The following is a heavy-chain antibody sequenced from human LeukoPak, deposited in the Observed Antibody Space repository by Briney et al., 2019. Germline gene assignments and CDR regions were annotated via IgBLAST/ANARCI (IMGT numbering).Heavy chain of an antibody. CDR1: GGSISSYY. D-gene: IGHD4-17*01. V-gene: IGHV4-59*01. Sequence: SETLSLTCTVSGGSISSYYWSWIRQPPGKGLEWIGYIYYSGSTNYNPSLKSRVTISVDTSKNQFSLKLSSVTAADTAVYYCARGAVTDFDYWGQGTLVTVSS. CDR2: IYYSGST. J-gene: IGHJ4*02. CDR3: ARGAVTDFDY.